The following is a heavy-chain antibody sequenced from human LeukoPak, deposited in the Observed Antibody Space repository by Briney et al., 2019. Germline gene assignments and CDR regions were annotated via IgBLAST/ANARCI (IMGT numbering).Heavy chain of an antibody. Sequence: GGSLRLSCAASGFTFSDYYMSWIRQAPGKGLEWVAVISYDGSNKYYADSVKGRFTISRDNSKNTLYLQMNSLRAEDTAVYYCARDSPYDSSGYYQLDAFDIWGQGTMVTVSS. J-gene: IGHJ3*02. V-gene: IGHV3-30*03. CDR3: ARDSPYDSSGYYQLDAFDI. D-gene: IGHD3-22*01. CDR1: GFTFSDYY. CDR2: ISYDGSNK.